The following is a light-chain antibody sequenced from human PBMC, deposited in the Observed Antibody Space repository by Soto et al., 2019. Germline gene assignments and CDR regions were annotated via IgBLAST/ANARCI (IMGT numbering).Light chain of an antibody. CDR2: SAS. CDR3: QQANTVPFT. CDR1: QGISTW. J-gene: IGKJ3*01. Sequence: DIQMTQSPSSVSASVGDRVTITCRASQGISTWLAWYQQKPGKAPKLLVYSASSLQSGVPSRFSGSGYGTDFTLTITSLQPEDFATYYFQQANTVPFTFGPGTIVDI. V-gene: IGKV1-12*01.